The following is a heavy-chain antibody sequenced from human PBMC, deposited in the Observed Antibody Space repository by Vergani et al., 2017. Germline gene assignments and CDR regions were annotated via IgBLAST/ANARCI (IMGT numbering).Heavy chain of an antibody. D-gene: IGHD2-2*01. J-gene: IGHJ6*02. CDR2: ISSSSSTI. Sequence: EVQLVESGGGLVQPGGSLRLSCAASGFTFSSYSMNWVRQAPGKGLEWVSYISSSSSTIYYADSVKGRFTISRDNAKNSLYLQMNSLRDEDTAVYYCARDWEDIVVVPAAMRINGMDVWGQGTTVTVSS. CDR1: GFTFSSYS. V-gene: IGHV3-48*02. CDR3: ARDWEDIVVVPAAMRINGMDV.